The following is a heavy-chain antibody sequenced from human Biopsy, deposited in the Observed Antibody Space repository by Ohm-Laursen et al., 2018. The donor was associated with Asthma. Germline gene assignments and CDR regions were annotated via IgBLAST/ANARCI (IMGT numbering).Heavy chain of an antibody. D-gene: IGHD5-18*01. CDR2: ISSSSSTI. CDR3: ARFKRGYSYGYAGVFDY. J-gene: IGHJ4*02. V-gene: IGHV3-48*02. Sequence: SLRLSCSASGFTFSSYSMNWVRQAPGKGLEWVSYISSSSSTICYADSVKGRFIISRDNAKNSLYLQMNSLRDEDTAVYYCARFKRGYSYGYAGVFDYWGQGTLVTVSS. CDR1: GFTFSSYS.